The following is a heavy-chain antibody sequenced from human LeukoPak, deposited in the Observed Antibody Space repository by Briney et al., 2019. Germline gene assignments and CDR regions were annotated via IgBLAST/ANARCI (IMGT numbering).Heavy chain of an antibody. Sequence: GASVKVSCKASGYTFTDYYIHWVRQAPGQGLEWMGRVNPKSGDTNYPQEFQGGVTMTRDTSISTAYMELSSLRSDDTAVYYCARVGGVYPLYYFDYWGQGTLITVSS. V-gene: IGHV1-2*06. J-gene: IGHJ4*02. CDR3: ARVGGVYPLYYFDY. CDR1: GYTFTDYY. CDR2: VNPKSGDT. D-gene: IGHD3-10*01.